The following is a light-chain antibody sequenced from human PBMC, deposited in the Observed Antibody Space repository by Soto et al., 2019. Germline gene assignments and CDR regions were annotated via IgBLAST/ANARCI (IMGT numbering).Light chain of an antibody. CDR2: GAT. CDR3: QQYNNWPKT. V-gene: IGKV3-15*01. CDR1: QSVSSN. J-gene: IGKJ1*01. Sequence: EIVMTQSPATLSVSPGERATLSCRASQSVSSNLAWYQQKPGQAPRLLIYGATTRANVIPARFSGSGSVTEFTLTISSLQSEDFAVYYCQQYNNWPKTFGQGTKVEIK.